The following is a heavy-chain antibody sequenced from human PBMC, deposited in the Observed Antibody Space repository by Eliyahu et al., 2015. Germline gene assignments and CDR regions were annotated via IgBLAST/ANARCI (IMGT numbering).Heavy chain of an antibody. CDR3: TREPYYYYYMDV. CDR2: INPHNGDT. Sequence: QAHLVQSGPEVKRPGASVKVSCKASENTFXGYYVHWVAQAPGQGLEWMGRINPHNGDTLYAQKXQDRVNMTRDTSRSTAYMDLIRLTSADTAVYYCTREPYYYYYMDVWGKGTTVIVSS. V-gene: IGHV1-2*06. CDR1: ENTFXGYY. J-gene: IGHJ6*03.